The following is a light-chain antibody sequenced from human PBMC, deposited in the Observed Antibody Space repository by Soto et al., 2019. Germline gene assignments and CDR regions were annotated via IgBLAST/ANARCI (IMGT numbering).Light chain of an antibody. CDR2: DAS. CDR1: QSVSSY. V-gene: IGKV3-15*01. Sequence: EIGMTQSPATLSVSPGERATLSCRASQSVSSYLAWYQHKPGQPPSLLIYDASTRATDSPARFSGSGSGTEFTLTISSLQSEDFAVYYCQQYNKWPLTFGPGTRLEIK. J-gene: IGKJ5*01. CDR3: QQYNKWPLT.